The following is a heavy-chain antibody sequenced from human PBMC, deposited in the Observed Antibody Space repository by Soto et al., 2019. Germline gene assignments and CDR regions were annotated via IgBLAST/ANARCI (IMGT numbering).Heavy chain of an antibody. CDR3: AHTWGLPFDY. CDR2: FYWDDDK. D-gene: IGHD3-16*01. Sequence: QITLKESGPTLVKPTQTLTLTCTYSGFSLRTTGVSVGWIRQPPGKALEWLGIFYWDDDKRYSPSLKNRLTLTNDISKSQVVLTLTNMDPVDTATYYCAHTWGLPFDYWGQGTLVIVSS. V-gene: IGHV2-5*02. J-gene: IGHJ4*02. CDR1: GFSLRTTGVS.